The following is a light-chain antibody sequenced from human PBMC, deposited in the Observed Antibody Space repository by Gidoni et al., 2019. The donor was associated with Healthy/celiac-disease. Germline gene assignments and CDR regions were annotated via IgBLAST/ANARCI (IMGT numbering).Light chain of an antibody. CDR1: QRISSY. CDR2: AAS. Sequence: DIQMTQSPSSLSASVGDRVTITCRASQRISSYLNWYQQKPGKAPKHLIYAASSLQSGVPSRFSGSGSGTDFTLTISSLQPEDFATYYCQQSYSTHVTFGQGTKVEIK. CDR3: QQSYSTHVT. V-gene: IGKV1-39*01. J-gene: IGKJ1*01.